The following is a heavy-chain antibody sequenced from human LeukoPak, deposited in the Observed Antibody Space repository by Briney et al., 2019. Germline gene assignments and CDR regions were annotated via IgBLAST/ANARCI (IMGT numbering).Heavy chain of an antibody. D-gene: IGHD3-22*01. CDR3: ARDSSYYDSSALDAFDI. J-gene: IGHJ3*02. CDR1: EFTVSRNY. CDR2: IFSNGDT. Sequence: GGSLRLSCTASEFTVSRNYMLWVHQAPGKGLEWVSLIFSNGDTHYADSVKGRFTVSRDNPKNTLYLQMNSLRAEDTAVYYCARDSSYYDSSALDAFDIWGQGTMVTVSS. V-gene: IGHV3-53*01.